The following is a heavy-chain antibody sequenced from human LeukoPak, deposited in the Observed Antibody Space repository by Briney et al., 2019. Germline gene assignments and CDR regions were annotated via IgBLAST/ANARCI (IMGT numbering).Heavy chain of an antibody. CDR2: ISAYNGNT. Sequence: ASVKVSCKASGGTFSSYAISWVRQAPGQGLEWMGWISAYNGNTNYAQKLQGRVTMTTDTSTSTAYMELRSLRSDDTAVYYCARDLTPYYYDSSGYSTTNPFDYWGQGTLVTVSS. J-gene: IGHJ4*02. CDR1: GGTFSSYA. V-gene: IGHV1-18*01. CDR3: ARDLTPYYYDSSGYSTTNPFDY. D-gene: IGHD3-22*01.